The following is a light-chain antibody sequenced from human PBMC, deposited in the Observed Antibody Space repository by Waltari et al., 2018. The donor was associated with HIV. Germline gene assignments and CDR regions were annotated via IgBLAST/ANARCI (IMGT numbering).Light chain of an antibody. CDR2: GNS. J-gene: IGLJ3*02. V-gene: IGLV1-40*01. CDR1: SSNIGAGYD. CDR3: QSYDSSLSDSRV. Sequence: QSVLTQPPSVSGAPGQRVTISCTGSSSNIGAGYDVHWSQQLPGTAPKLLIYGNSNRPSGVPDRFSGSKSGTSASLAITGLQAEDEADYYCQSYDSSLSDSRVFGGGTKLTVL.